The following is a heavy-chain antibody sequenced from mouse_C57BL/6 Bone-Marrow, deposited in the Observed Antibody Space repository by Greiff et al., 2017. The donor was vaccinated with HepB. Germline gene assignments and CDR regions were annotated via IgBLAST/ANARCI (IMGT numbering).Heavy chain of an antibody. V-gene: IGHV1-64*01. J-gene: IGHJ2*01. Sequence: QVHVKQPGAELVKPGASVKLSCKASGYTFTSYWMHWVKQRPGQGLEWIGMIHPNSGSTNYNEKFKSKATLTVDKSSSTAYMQLSSLTSEDSAVYYCARGGTTVVVDFDYWGQGTTLTVSS. CDR3: ARGGTTVVVDFDY. CDR2: IHPNSGST. CDR1: GYTFTSYW. D-gene: IGHD1-1*01.